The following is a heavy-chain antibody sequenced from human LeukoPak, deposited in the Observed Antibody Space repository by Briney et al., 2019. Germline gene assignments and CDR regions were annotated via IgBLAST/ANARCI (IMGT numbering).Heavy chain of an antibody. CDR3: ARGGDGYFLALSFDY. CDR2: ISSSGSTI. CDR1: GFTFSSYA. D-gene: IGHD5-24*01. Sequence: GGSLRLSCAASGFTFSSYAMSWVRQAPGKGLEWVSYISSSGSTIYYADSVKGRFTISRDNAKNSLYLQMNSLRAEDTAVYYCARGGDGYFLALSFDYWGQGTLVTVSS. V-gene: IGHV3-48*04. J-gene: IGHJ4*02.